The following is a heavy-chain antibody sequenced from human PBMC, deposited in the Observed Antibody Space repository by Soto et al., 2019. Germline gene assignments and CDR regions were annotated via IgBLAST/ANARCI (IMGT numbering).Heavy chain of an antibody. D-gene: IGHD2-15*01. J-gene: IGHJ6*02. CDR1: GGTFSNYA. CDR2: FIPIFGTT. V-gene: IGHV1-69*12. Sequence: QVQLLQSGAEVKKPGSSMKVSCKASGGTFSNYAISWVRQAPGQGLEWMGGFIPIFGTTNYAQNFQGRVTIPADESTGTAYMELTSLRSEDTAVYYCARAMVPSTNYYYAMDVWGQGTTVTVSS. CDR3: ARAMVPSTNYYYAMDV.